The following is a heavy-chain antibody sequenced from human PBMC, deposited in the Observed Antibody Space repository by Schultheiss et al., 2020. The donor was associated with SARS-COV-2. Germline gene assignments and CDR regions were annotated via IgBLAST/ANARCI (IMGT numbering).Heavy chain of an antibody. J-gene: IGHJ3*02. CDR3: ARDNDFWSGYYGEDAFDI. D-gene: IGHD3-3*01. CDR1: RDSISSYY. Sequence: SETLSLTCSVSRDSISSYYWSYIRQPAGKGLEWIGRIYTSGSTNYNPSLKSRVTMSVDTSKNQFSLKLSSVTAADTAVYYCARDNDFWSGYYGEDAFDIWGQGTMVTVSS. CDR2: IYTSGST. V-gene: IGHV4-4*07.